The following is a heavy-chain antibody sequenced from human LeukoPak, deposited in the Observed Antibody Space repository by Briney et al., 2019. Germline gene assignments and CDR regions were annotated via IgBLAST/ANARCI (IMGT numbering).Heavy chain of an antibody. V-gene: IGHV4-59*01. CDR1: GGSISSYS. CDR2: IHYSGST. D-gene: IGHD2-15*01. J-gene: IGHJ4*02. Sequence: SETLSLTCTVSGGSISSYSWTWIRQPPEKGLEWIGYIHYSGSTNYNPSLKSRVTISIDTSKNQFSLELSSVTAADTAVYYCAREGYYSGGSCYYFDYWGRGTLVTVSS. CDR3: AREGYYSGGSCYYFDY.